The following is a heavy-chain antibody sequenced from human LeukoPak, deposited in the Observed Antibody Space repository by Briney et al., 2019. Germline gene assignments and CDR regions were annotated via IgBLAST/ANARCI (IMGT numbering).Heavy chain of an antibody. Sequence: ASVKVSCKASGGTFSSYAISWVRQAPGQGLEWMGRIIPILGIANYAQKFQGRVTITADKSTSTAYMELSSLRSEDTAVYYCARGGMVRGADNWFDPWGQGTLVTVSS. J-gene: IGHJ5*02. CDR1: GGTFSSYA. CDR2: IIPILGIA. CDR3: ARGGMVRGADNWFDP. D-gene: IGHD3-10*01. V-gene: IGHV1-69*04.